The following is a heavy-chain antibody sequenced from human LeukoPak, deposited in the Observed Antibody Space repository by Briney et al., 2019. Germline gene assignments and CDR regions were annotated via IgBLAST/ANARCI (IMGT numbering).Heavy chain of an antibody. D-gene: IGHD6-13*01. V-gene: IGHV1-18*01. CDR2: IKIGEGKT. CDR3: SRSYYSSSWYYFDH. J-gene: IGHJ4*02. CDR1: GYTFSSFG. Sequence: ASVKVSCKTSGYTFSSFGITWVRQVPGQGPEWMGWIKIGEGKTHYAQKFQDRVSMTRDISSNTAFLEVRNLRSDDTAVYFCSRSYYSSSWYYFDHWGQGTRVTVPS.